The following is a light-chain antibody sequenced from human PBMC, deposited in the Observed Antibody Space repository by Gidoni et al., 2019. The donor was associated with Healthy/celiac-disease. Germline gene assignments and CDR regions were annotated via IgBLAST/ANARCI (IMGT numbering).Light chain of an antibody. V-gene: IGKV1-33*01. CDR3: QQFDNLPIT. J-gene: IGKJ5*01. CDR1: QDISNY. Sequence: IQMTQSPSSLSASVGDRVTITCQASQDISNYLNWYQQKPGKAPKLLIYDASNLETAVPSRFSGSGSGTDFTFSISSLQPEDIATYYCQQFDNLPITFGQGTRLEIK. CDR2: DAS.